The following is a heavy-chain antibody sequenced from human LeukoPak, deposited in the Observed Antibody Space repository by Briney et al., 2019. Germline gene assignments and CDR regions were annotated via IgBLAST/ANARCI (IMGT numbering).Heavy chain of an antibody. CDR1: GFTFSDYY. J-gene: IGHJ6*02. CDR2: ISSSGSTI. CDR3: ARDWGYCSSTSCYTYYCYGMDV. D-gene: IGHD2-2*02. V-gene: IGHV3-11*01. Sequence: GGSLRLSCAASGFTFSDYYMSWIRQAPGKGLEWVSYISSSGSTIYYADSVKGRFIISRDNAKNSLYLQMNSLRAEDTAVYYCARDWGYCSSTSCYTYYCYGMDVWGQGTTVTVSS.